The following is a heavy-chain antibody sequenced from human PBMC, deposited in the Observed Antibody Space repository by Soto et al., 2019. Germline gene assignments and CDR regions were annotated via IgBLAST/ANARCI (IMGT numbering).Heavy chain of an antibody. J-gene: IGHJ6*02. CDR2: IYYSGST. Sequence: PSETLSLTCTVSGGSISSYYWSGIRQPPGKGLEWIGYIYYSGSTNYNPSLKSRVTISVDTSKNQFSLKLSSVTAADTAVYYCARGRWELLDYYYYGMDVWGQGTTVTVSS. V-gene: IGHV4-59*01. CDR3: ARGRWELLDYYYYGMDV. D-gene: IGHD1-26*01. CDR1: GGSISSYY.